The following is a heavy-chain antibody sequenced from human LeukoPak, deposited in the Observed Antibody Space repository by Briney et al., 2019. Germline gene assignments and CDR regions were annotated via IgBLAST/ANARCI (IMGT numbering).Heavy chain of an antibody. CDR3: ARGPHERSGYPDD. Sequence: GASVKVSCKASGYTFTGYYMHWVRQAPGRGLEWMGWINPNSGGTNYAQKFQGRVTMTRDTSISTAYMELSRLRSDDTAVYYCARGPHERSGYPDDWGQGTLVTVSS. CDR1: GYTFTGYY. D-gene: IGHD3-22*01. CDR2: INPNSGGT. J-gene: IGHJ4*02. V-gene: IGHV1-2*02.